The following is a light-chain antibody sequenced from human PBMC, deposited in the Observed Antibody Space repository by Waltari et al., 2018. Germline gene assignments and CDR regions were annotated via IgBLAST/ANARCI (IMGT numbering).Light chain of an antibody. CDR1: QSVTNY. CDR2: SAS. CDR3: QQRSNWPRT. J-gene: IGKJ1*01. Sequence: EIVLTQSPDTLSLSPGERATLSCRASQSVTNYLAWYQQKPGQAPRVLIYSASNRATGVPARFSGIGSGTDVALTISSLEPEDFAVYYCQQRSNWPRTFGQGTKVEVK. V-gene: IGKV3-11*01.